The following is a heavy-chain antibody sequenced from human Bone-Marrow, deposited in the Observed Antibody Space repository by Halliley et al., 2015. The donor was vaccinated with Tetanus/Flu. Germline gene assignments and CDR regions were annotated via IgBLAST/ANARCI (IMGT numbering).Heavy chain of an antibody. CDR3: ARHYRHWLFDY. J-gene: IGHJ4*02. Sequence: TLSLTCTVSGVSLTSSGYYWGWIRQPPGKGLEWIGSLYYSGSTYYNPSLKSRVSISVDTSKNHLSLNLNSVTAADTAVYYCARHYRHWLFDYWGQGTLVTVSP. CDR1: GVSLTSSGYY. V-gene: IGHV4-39*01. CDR2: LYYSGST. D-gene: IGHD3-16*02.